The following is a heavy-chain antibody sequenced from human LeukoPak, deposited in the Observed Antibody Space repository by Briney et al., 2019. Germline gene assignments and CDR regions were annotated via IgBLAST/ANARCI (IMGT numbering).Heavy chain of an antibody. CDR3: TRGGWLRYYFDY. Sequence: GGSLRLSCAASGFTFSNAWMTWVRQAPGKGLEWVGRIKSKTDGGTTDYAAPAKGRFTISRDDSKNTLYLQMNSLKTEDTAVYYCTRGGWLRYYFDYWGQGTLVTVSS. CDR1: GFTFSNAW. V-gene: IGHV3-15*01. D-gene: IGHD5-24*01. J-gene: IGHJ4*02. CDR2: IKSKTDGGTT.